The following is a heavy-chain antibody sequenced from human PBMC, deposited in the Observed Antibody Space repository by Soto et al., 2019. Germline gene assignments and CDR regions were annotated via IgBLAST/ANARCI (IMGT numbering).Heavy chain of an antibody. CDR2: IKSKTFGGTT. Sequence: GGSLRLSCAASDFTFNDAWMNWVRQAPGKGLEWVGLIKSKTFGGTTEYAAPVKGRFTISRDDSKNTLYLQMNSLKTEDTAVYYCAKYATGWDLNYWGQGTLVTVSS. V-gene: IGHV3-15*07. CDR3: AKYATGWDLNY. J-gene: IGHJ4*02. D-gene: IGHD6-19*01. CDR1: DFTFNDAW.